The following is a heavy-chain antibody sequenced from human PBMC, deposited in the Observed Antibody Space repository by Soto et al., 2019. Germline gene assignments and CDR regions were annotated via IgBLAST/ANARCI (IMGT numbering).Heavy chain of an antibody. J-gene: IGHJ4*02. D-gene: IGHD2-2*01. CDR1: GFPFNNYV. CDR2: VSKSDYT. Sequence: GGSLRLSCTVAGFPFNNYVINWGRQSPGKGLEWVSSVSKSDYTYYSDSVQGRFTISRDNAKNSVSLQMNTLRVEDTAVYYCAREDSIIIPAVSDFWGQGTLVTVSS. V-gene: IGHV3-21*01. CDR3: AREDSIIIPAVSDF.